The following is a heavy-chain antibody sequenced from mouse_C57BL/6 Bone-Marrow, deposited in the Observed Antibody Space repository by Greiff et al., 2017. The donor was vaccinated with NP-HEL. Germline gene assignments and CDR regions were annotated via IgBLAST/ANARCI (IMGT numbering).Heavy chain of an antibody. Sequence: EVMLVESGGGLVQPGGSLKLSCAASGFTFSDYYMYWVRQTPEKRLEWVAYISNGGGSTYYPDNVKGRFTIARDNAKNTLYLQMSRLKSEDTAMYYCARQGGSTVVPYYAMDYWGQGTSVTVSS. CDR3: ARQGGSTVVPYYAMDY. CDR2: ISNGGGST. D-gene: IGHD1-1*01. CDR1: GFTFSDYY. V-gene: IGHV5-12*01. J-gene: IGHJ4*01.